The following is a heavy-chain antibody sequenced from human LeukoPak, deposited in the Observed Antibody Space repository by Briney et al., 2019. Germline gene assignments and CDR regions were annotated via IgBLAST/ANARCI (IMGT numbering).Heavy chain of an antibody. J-gene: IGHJ4*02. Sequence: NTSGTLSLTCTVSGYSISSGYYWGWIRQPPGKGLEWIGSIYHSGSTYYNPSLKSRVTISVDTSKNQFSLKLSSVTAADTAVYYCARLYSSSWYVYFDYWGQGTLVTVSS. CDR2: IYHSGST. D-gene: IGHD6-13*01. V-gene: IGHV4-38-2*02. CDR3: ARLYSSSWYVYFDY. CDR1: GYSISSGYY.